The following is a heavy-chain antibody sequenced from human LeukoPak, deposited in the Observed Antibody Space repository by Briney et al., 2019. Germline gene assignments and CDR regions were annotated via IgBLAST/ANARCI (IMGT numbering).Heavy chain of an antibody. CDR3: ARNYYCDSSGYYYPDAFDI. Sequence: SQTLSLTCTVSGGSISSGDYYWSWIRQPPGKGLEWIGYIYYSGSTYYNPSLKSRVTISVDTSKNQSSLKLSSVTAADTAVYYCARNYYCDSSGYYYPDAFDIWGQGTMVTVSS. CDR2: IYYSGST. CDR1: GGSISSGDYY. V-gene: IGHV4-30-4*08. D-gene: IGHD3-22*01. J-gene: IGHJ3*02.